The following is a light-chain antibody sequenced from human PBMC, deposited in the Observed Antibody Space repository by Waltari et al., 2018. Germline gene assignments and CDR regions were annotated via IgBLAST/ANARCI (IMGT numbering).Light chain of an antibody. J-gene: IGKJ1*01. V-gene: IGKV3-20*01. Sequence: EIVLTPSPGTLSLSPGESATLSCRTSQSVTMALAWYQQKPGQAPRLLIYGASNRATGIPDRFSGSGSGTDFSLTISSLEPEDFAVYYCQHYLRLPVTFGQGTKVEVK. CDR3: QHYLRLPVT. CDR1: QSVTMA. CDR2: GAS.